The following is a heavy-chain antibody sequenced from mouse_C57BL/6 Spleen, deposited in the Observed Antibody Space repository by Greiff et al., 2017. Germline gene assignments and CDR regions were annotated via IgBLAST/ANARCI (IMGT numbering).Heavy chain of an antibody. J-gene: IGHJ2*01. Sequence: EVHLVESGGGLVKPGGSLKLSCAASGFTFSSYAMSWVRQTPEKRLEWVATISDGGSYTYYPDNVKGRFTISRDNAKNNLYLQMSHLKSEDTAMYYCARDQTDGYYDYWGQGTTLTVAS. CDR2: ISDGGSYT. CDR3: ARDQTDGYYDY. D-gene: IGHD2-3*01. CDR1: GFTFSSYA. V-gene: IGHV5-4*01.